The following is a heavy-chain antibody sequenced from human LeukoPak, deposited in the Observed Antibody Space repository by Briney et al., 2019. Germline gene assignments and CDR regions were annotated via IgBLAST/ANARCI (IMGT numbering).Heavy chain of an antibody. CDR1: GFTFNSYA. CDR2: IWYDGSNK. CDR3: ARVAMSDSSGYCDY. D-gene: IGHD3-22*01. J-gene: IGHJ4*02. V-gene: IGHV3-33*01. Sequence: PGGSLRLSCAASGFTFNSYAMHWVRQAPGKGLEWVAVIWYDGSNKNYADSVKGRFTISRDNFKKTLYLQMNSLRAEDTAVYYCARVAMSDSSGYCDYWGQGTLVTVSS.